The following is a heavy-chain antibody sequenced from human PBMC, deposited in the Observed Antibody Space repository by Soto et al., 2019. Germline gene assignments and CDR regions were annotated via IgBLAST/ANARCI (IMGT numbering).Heavy chain of an antibody. J-gene: IGHJ6*02. CDR1: GDTFSSHN. V-gene: IGHV1-69*08. CDR2: IIPTLGKP. Sequence: QVQLVQSGAEVKKPGSSVKVSWKVSGDTFSSHNINWVRQAPGQGLEWMGRIIPTLGKPNYAQKFRDRVTISADQFTSTAYMELSSLRSDDTAVYYCGRDTTTFPYYYGMEVWGQGTTVTVSS. D-gene: IGHD1-1*01. CDR3: GRDTTTFPYYYGMEV.